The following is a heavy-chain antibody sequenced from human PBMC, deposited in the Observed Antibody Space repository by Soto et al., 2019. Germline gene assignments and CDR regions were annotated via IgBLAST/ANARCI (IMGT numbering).Heavy chain of an antibody. D-gene: IGHD3-10*01. J-gene: IGHJ4*02. V-gene: IGHV1-69*13. CDR3: ARDGNYYGSGSYFY. CDR2: IIPIFGTA. CDR1: GGTFSSYA. Sequence: SVKVSCKASGGTFSSYAISWVRQAPGQGLEWMGGIIPIFGTANYAQKFQGRVTITADESTSTAYMELSSLRSEDTAVYYCARDGNYYGSGSYFYWGQGTLVTVSS.